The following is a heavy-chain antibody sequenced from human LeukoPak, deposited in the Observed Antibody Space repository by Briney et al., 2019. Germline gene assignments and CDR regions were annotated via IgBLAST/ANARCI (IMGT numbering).Heavy chain of an antibody. CDR2: ISYDGSKK. V-gene: IGHV3-30*18. D-gene: IGHD3-9*01. CDR1: RFMFSSHG. Sequence: GGSLRLSCAASRFMFSSHGMHWVRQAPGEGLQWVAVISYDGSKKNYADSVKGRFTISRDNSKNTLYLQMNSLRTEDTAVYYCAKGDYYDVLTGRQNGFGPWGQGTLVTVSS. J-gene: IGHJ5*02. CDR3: AKGDYYDVLTGRQNGFGP.